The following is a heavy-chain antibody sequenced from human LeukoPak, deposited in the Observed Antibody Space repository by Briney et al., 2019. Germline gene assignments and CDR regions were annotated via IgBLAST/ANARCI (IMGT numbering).Heavy chain of an antibody. CDR1: GYTFTSYD. V-gene: IGHV1-8*03. CDR2: MNPNSGNT. Sequence: ASVKVSCKASGYTFTSYDINWVRQATGQGLEWMGWMNPNSGNTGYAQKFQGRVTITRNTSISTAYMELSSLRSEDTAVYYCARGRYCSGGSCFRTYYYYYYMDVWGKGTTVTVSS. J-gene: IGHJ6*03. D-gene: IGHD2-15*01. CDR3: ARGRYCSGGSCFRTYYYYYYMDV.